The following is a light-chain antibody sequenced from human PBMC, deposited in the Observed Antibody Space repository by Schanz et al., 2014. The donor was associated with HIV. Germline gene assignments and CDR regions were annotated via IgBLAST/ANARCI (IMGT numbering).Light chain of an antibody. V-gene: IGLV1-40*01. CDR3: QSYDSGLSGWV. CDR2: ANS. J-gene: IGLJ3*02. CDR1: SSNIGSVYD. Sequence: QSVLTQPPSVSGAPGQRVTISCTGSSSNIGSVYDVHWYQQLPGTAPKHLIFANSDRPSGVPDRFSGSKSGTSASLAITGLQAEDEADYSCQSYDSGLSGWVFGGGTQLTVL.